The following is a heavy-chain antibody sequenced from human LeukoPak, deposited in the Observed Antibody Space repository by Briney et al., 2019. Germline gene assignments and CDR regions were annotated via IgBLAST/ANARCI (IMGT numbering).Heavy chain of an antibody. D-gene: IGHD6-13*01. V-gene: IGHV3-21*01. Sequence: GGSLRLSCAASGFTFSSYSMNWVRQAPGKGVEWVSSISSSSSYIYYADSVKGRFPISRDNAKNSLYLQMNSLRAEDTAVYYCARGRLDGSWYFDYWGQGTLVTVSS. CDR2: ISSSSSYI. CDR1: GFTFSSYS. J-gene: IGHJ4*02. CDR3: ARGRLDGSWYFDY.